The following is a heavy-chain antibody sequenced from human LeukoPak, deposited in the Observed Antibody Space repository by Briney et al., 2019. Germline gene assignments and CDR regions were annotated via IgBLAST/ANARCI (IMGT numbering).Heavy chain of an antibody. V-gene: IGHV1-69*04. J-gene: IGHJ4*02. CDR1: GGTFSSYA. D-gene: IGHD6-13*01. CDR2: IIPILGIA. CDR3: ARDGPRMAAAVTFDY. Sequence: SVKVSCKASGGTFSSYAISWVRQAPGQGLEWMGRIIPILGIANYAQKFQGRVTITADKSTSTAYMELSSLRSEDTAVYYCARDGPRMAAAVTFDYWGQGTLVTVSS.